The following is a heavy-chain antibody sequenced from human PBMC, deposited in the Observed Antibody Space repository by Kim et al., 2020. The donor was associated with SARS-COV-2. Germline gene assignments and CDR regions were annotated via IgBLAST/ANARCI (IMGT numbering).Heavy chain of an antibody. CDR1: GGTFSSYA. CDR2: IIPIFGTA. J-gene: IGHJ4*02. V-gene: IGHV1-69*13. D-gene: IGHD5-12*01. CDR3: ARPRRGYSGYDSFDY. Sequence: SVKVSCKASGGTFSSYAISWVRQAPGQGLEWMGGIIPIFGTANYAQKFQGRVTITADESTSTAYMELSSLRSEDTAVYYCARPRRGYSGYDSFDYWGQGTLVTVSS.